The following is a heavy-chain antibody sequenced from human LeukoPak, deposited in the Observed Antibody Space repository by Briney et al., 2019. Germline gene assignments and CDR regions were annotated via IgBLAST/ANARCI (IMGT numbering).Heavy chain of an antibody. V-gene: IGHV3-23*01. D-gene: IGHD6-19*01. Sequence: PGGSLRLSCAASGFTFSSYAMSWVRQAPGKGLEWVSAISGSGGSTYYADSVRGRFTISRDNSKNTLYLQMNSLRAEDTAVYYCAKGRQWLVPNYYYGMDVWGQGTTVTVSS. CDR2: ISGSGGST. CDR3: AKGRQWLVPNYYYGMDV. CDR1: GFTFSSYA. J-gene: IGHJ6*02.